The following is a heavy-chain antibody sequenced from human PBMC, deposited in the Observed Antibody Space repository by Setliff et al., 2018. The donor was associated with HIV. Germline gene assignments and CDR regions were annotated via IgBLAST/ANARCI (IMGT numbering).Heavy chain of an antibody. Sequence: SETLSLTCTVSGGSISRGNHFWTWIRQPAGKGLEWIGRIYTNGSTYYNPSLKSRVTISVDTSKNQFSLKLSSVTAADTALYYCARGPQRLSSSSWSLFDYWGQGTLVTVSS. CDR3: ARGPQRLSSSSWSLFDY. V-gene: IGHV4-61*02. CDR2: IYTNGST. D-gene: IGHD6-13*01. J-gene: IGHJ4*02. CDR1: GGSISRGNHF.